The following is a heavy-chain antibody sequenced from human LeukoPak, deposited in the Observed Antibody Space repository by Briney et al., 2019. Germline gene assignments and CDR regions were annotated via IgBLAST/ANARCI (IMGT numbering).Heavy chain of an antibody. V-gene: IGHV3-23*01. CDR3: VKDLDPVLLWFGEPTRYFDY. CDR2: ISGSGGST. D-gene: IGHD3-10*01. Sequence: GGSLRLSCAASGFTFSSYAMSWVRQAPGKGLEWVSAISGSGGSTYYADSVKGRFTISRDNSKNTLYLQMNSLRAEDTAVYYCVKDLDPVLLWFGEPTRYFDYWGQGTLVTVSS. J-gene: IGHJ4*02. CDR1: GFTFSSYA.